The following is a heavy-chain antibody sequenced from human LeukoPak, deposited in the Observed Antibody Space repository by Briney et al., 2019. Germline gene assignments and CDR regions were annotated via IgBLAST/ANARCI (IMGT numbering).Heavy chain of an antibody. D-gene: IGHD2-2*01. J-gene: IGHJ6*02. CDR2: IIPIFGTA. Sequence: SVKVSCKASGGTFSNYAINWVRQAPGQGLEWMGGIIPIFGTANYEQKFQGRVTITADESTSTAYMELSSLRSEDTAVYYCATSIVVASATRGNPLPYHYYYGMDVWGQGTTVTVSS. CDR1: GGTFSNYA. V-gene: IGHV1-69*13. CDR3: ATSIVVASATRGNPLPYHYYYGMDV.